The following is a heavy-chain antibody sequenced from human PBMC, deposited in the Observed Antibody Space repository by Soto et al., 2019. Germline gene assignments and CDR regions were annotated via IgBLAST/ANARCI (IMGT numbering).Heavy chain of an antibody. CDR1: GGSISSNLYY. J-gene: IGHJ4*02. V-gene: IGHV4-39*01. Sequence: QLHLQESGPGLVKPSETLSLTCAVSGGSISSNLYYWGWIRQPPGKGLEWIGNIYYVGTTYYNPSLRSRVAISADTSKNGFSLRLTSVTAADTAVYYCARRRVITAAGNFDCWGQGTLVTVSS. CDR2: IYYVGTT. CDR3: ARRRVITAAGNFDC. D-gene: IGHD6-25*01.